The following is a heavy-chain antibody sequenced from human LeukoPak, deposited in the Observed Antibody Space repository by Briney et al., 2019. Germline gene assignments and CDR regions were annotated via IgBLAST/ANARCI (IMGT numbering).Heavy chain of an antibody. CDR2: IYHSGNT. D-gene: IGHD3-3*01. CDR1: GGSLSTYY. CDR3: AKLGNYDLMIDY. Sequence: SETLSLTCTVSGGSLSTYYWSWIRQPPGKGLEWIGNIYHSGNTYYNPSLKSRVTVSVDTSKNQFPLKLSSVTAADTAVYYCAKLGNYDLMIDYWGQGTLVTVSS. J-gene: IGHJ4*02. V-gene: IGHV4-59*04.